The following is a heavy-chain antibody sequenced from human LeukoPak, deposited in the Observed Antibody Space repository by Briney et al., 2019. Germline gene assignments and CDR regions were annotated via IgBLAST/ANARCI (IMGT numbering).Heavy chain of an antibody. CDR2: IYYSGST. CDR3: ARVLKGAGRGYIDY. V-gene: IGHV4-39*07. J-gene: IGHJ4*02. CDR1: GGSISINNYY. Sequence: PSETLSLTCIVSGGSISINNYYWAWIRQPPGKGLEWIANIYYSGSTYYNPSLKSRVTISIDTSKNQFSLKLSSVTAADTAVYYCARVLKGAGRGYIDYWGRGTLVTVSS. D-gene: IGHD1-26*01.